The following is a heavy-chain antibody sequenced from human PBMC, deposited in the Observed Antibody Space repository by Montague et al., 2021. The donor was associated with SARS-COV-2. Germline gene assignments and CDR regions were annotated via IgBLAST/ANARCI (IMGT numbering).Heavy chain of an antibody. CDR1: GYIFSSYS. J-gene: IGHJ3*02. Sequence: SVKVSCKASGYIFSSYSISWVRQAPGQGLEWMGWISTYDYKTNYAQMVQGRVTVTTDTSTSTVYMELRSLRSDDTAVYYCARDWYCRGGRCHNTFDIWGQGTLVPVAA. CDR2: ISTYDYKT. D-gene: IGHD2-15*01. V-gene: IGHV1-18*01. CDR3: ARDWYCRGGRCHNTFDI.